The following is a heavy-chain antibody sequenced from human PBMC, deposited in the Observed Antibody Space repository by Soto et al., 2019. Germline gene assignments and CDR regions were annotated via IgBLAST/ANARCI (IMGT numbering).Heavy chain of an antibody. Sequence: SETLSLTCTVSGGSISSGGYYWSWIRQHPGKGLEWIGYIYYSGSTYYNPSLKSRVTISVDTSKNQFSLKLSSVTAADTAVYYCARDRRYCSSTSCEHRRHYYYYGMDVWGQGTTVTVSS. CDR3: ARDRRYCSSTSCEHRRHYYYYGMDV. J-gene: IGHJ6*02. CDR2: IYYSGST. CDR1: GGSISSGGYY. V-gene: IGHV4-31*03. D-gene: IGHD2-2*01.